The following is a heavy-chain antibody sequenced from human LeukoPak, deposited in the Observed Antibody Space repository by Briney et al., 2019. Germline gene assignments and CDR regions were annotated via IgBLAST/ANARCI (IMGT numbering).Heavy chain of an antibody. Sequence: GESLKISCKGSGYSFTTYWIGWVRQMPGKGLELMGIIYPGDSDSRYSPSFQGQVTIPADKSISTAYLQWSRLKASDTAMYYCARSPGYYDSSGYYFFDYWGQGTLVTVSS. D-gene: IGHD3-22*01. CDR1: GYSFTTYW. CDR3: ARSPGYYDSSGYYFFDY. CDR2: IYPGDSDS. V-gene: IGHV5-51*01. J-gene: IGHJ4*02.